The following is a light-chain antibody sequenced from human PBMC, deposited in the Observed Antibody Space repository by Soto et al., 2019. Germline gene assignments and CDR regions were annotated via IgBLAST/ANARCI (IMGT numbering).Light chain of an antibody. CDR3: QKRDNWPHT. CDR2: DTS. V-gene: IGKV3-11*01. CDR1: QSVINS. Sequence: EIVLTQSPATLSLSPGERATLSCRASQSVINSLAWYQQKPDQAPRLLIYDTSNRATGIPARFSGSGSGTDFTLIISSIQPEDFEVYYCQKRDNWPHTFRRGTNVEIK. J-gene: IGKJ4*01.